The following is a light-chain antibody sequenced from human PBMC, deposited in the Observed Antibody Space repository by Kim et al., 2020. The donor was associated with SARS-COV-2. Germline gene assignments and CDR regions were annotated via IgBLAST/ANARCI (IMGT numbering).Light chain of an antibody. CDR2: SND. CDR1: SSNIGSNV. Sequence: ELTQPPSVSGTPGQRVTISCSGSSSNIGSNVVNWYQQLPGTAPKLLIYSNDYRPSGVPDRFSGSKSGTSASLAISGLQSEDEADYYCAAWDDSLNGSVFGGGTQLTVL. CDR3: AAWDDSLNGSV. V-gene: IGLV1-44*01. J-gene: IGLJ3*02.